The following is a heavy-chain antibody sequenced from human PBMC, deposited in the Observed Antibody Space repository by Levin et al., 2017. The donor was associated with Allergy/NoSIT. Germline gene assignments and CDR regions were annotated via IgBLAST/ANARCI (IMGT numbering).Heavy chain of an antibody. CDR2: INHSGST. V-gene: IGHV4-34*01. CDR3: ARGHPGIAAAGTSARRFDP. CDR1: GGSFSGYY. Sequence: PGGSLRLSCAVYGGSFSGYYWSWIRQPPGKGLEWIGEINHSGSTNYNPSLKSRVTISVDTSKNQFSLKLSSVTAADTAVYYCARGHPGIAAAGTSARRFDPWGQGTLVTVSS. J-gene: IGHJ5*02. D-gene: IGHD6-13*01.